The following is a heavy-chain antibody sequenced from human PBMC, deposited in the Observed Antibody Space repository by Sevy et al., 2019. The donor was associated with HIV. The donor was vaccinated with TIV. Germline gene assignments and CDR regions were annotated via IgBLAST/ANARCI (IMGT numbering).Heavy chain of an antibody. Sequence: ASVKVSCKVSGYTLTQLSMHWVRQAPGKGLEWMGTFDPEDDKTIYAQKFQGRVTRTEDKSTDTAYRELSSLRSEDTAMFYCATTKDYYDNSGYPFDYWGQGTLVTVSS. CDR1: GYTLTQLS. V-gene: IGHV1-24*01. J-gene: IGHJ4*02. CDR2: FDPEDDKT. D-gene: IGHD3-22*01. CDR3: ATTKDYYDNSGYPFDY.